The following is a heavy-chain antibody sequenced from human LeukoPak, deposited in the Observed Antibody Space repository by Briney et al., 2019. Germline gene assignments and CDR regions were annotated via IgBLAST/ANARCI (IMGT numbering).Heavy chain of an antibody. CDR3: ARDRAPGTYYDFWSGLPLFDY. Sequence: PGGSLRLSCAASGFTFSSYAMHWVRQAPGKGLEWVAVISYDGSNKYYADSVKGRFTISRDNSKNTLYLQMNSLRAEDTAVYYCARDRAPGTYYDFWSGLPLFDYWGQGTLVTVSS. V-gene: IGHV3-30-3*01. CDR1: GFTFSSYA. D-gene: IGHD3-3*01. CDR2: ISYDGSNK. J-gene: IGHJ4*02.